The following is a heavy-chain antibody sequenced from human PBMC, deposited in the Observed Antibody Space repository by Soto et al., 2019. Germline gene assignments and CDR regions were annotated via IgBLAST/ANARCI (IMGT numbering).Heavy chain of an antibody. V-gene: IGHV3-23*01. CDR3: AKTVVLERLFAPNWFDP. D-gene: IGHD3-3*01. J-gene: IGHJ5*02. CDR1: GFTFSSYA. CDR2: ISGSGGST. Sequence: PGGSLRLSCAASGFTFSSYAMSWVRQAPGKGLEWVSAISGSGGSTYYADSVKGRFTISRDNSKNTLYLQMNSLRAEDTAVYYCAKTVVLERLFAPNWFDPWGQGTLVTVSS.